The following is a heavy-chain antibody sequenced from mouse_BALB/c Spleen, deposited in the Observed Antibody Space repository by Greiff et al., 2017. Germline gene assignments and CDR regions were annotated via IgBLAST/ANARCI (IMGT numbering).Heavy chain of an antibody. D-gene: IGHD2-2*01. CDR3: ARYGSPYAMDY. CDR1: GYTFTDYN. V-gene: IGHV1S29*02. J-gene: IGHJ4*01. CDR2: IYPYNGGT. Sequence: EVKLQESGPELVKPGASVKISCKASGYTFTDYNMHWVKQSHGKSLEWIGYIYPYNGGTGYNQKFKSKATLTVDNSSSTAYMELRSLTSEDSAVYYCARYGSPYAMDYWGQGTSVTVSS.